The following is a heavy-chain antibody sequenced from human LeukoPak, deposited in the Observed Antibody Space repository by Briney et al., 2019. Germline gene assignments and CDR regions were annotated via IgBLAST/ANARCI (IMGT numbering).Heavy chain of an antibody. CDR1: GYRFTNYW. V-gene: IGHV5-51*01. Sequence: GESLKISCKGSGYRFTNYWIGWVRQMPGKGLEWMGIIYPGDSDTRYSPSFQGQVTISVDKSISTAHLQWSSLKASDTAMYYCARQVAYTSGRTFDFWGQGTLVTVSS. CDR2: IYPGDSDT. D-gene: IGHD6-19*01. J-gene: IGHJ4*02. CDR3: ARQVAYTSGRTFDF.